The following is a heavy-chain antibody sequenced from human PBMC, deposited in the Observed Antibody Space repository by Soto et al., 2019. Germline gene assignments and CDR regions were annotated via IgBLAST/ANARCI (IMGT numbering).Heavy chain of an antibody. Sequence: EVQLVESGGGLVQPGGSLKLSCTASGFSFSGSALHWVRQASGKGLEWLGRVKSTYATAYAASVKGRFTISRDDSNNMAYLQINDLKTDDSAVYYCNPRGDNGGEGDYWGQGTLVTVSS. D-gene: IGHD2-8*01. CDR3: NPRGDNGGEGDY. V-gene: IGHV3-73*01. CDR2: VKSTYAT. J-gene: IGHJ4*02. CDR1: GFSFSGSA.